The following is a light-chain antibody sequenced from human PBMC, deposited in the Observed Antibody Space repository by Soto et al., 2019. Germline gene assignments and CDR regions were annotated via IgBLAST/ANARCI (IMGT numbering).Light chain of an antibody. CDR1: QYINTR. CDR3: QQRSSWRIT. Sequence: EIVLTQSPGTLSSSPGDRVTLSCRASQYINTRLAWYQHRPGQAPRLLIYQTSIRAAGIPARFSASGTGTDFTLTINSLEPEDFAVYYCQQRSSWRITFGQGTRLEIK. J-gene: IGKJ5*01. V-gene: IGKV3D-11*01. CDR2: QTS.